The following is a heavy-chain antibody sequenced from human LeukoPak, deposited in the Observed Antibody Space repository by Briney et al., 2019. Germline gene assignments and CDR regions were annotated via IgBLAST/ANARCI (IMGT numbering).Heavy chain of an antibody. CDR1: GFTFSSYE. CDR3: ARDQDGAGHYYYYMDV. CDR2: ISVSSSYI. J-gene: IGHJ6*03. Sequence: GGSLRLSCAASGFTFSSYEMNWVRQAPGKGLEWVSSISVSSSYIYYADSVKGRFTISRDNAKNSLYLQMNSLRAEDTAVYYCARDQDGAGHYYYYMDVWGKGTTVTVSS. D-gene: IGHD3-10*01. V-gene: IGHV3-21*01.